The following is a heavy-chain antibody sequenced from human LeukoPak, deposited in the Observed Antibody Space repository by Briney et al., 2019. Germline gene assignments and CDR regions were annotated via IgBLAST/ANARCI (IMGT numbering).Heavy chain of an antibody. CDR2: ISYDGTIR. D-gene: IGHD2-2*01. CDR1: GLTFSSYG. J-gene: IGHJ5*02. V-gene: IGHV3-30*18. CDR3: AKGGCSSTTCYLANP. Sequence: ESGGSLRLSCAASGLTFSSYGMHWVRQAPGKGLEWVAVISYDGTIRNYADSVKGRFTVSRDNSKNTLYLQMNSLTAEDTALYYCAKGGCSSTTCYLANPWGQGTPVTVSS.